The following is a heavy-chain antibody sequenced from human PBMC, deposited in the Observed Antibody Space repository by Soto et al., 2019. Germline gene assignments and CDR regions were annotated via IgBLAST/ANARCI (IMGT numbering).Heavy chain of an antibody. D-gene: IGHD5-12*01. Sequence: GASLKVSCKASGYIFTNYGVSGVRQAAGQGLEWMGWISVYNGNTNYAQKFQGRVTMTPDTSTTTVYMELRSLHSDDTAVYYCARDGGHDTPGYYWGQGTLVTVSS. V-gene: IGHV1-18*01. CDR1: GYIFTNYG. J-gene: IGHJ4*02. CDR3: ARDGGHDTPGYY. CDR2: ISVYNGNT.